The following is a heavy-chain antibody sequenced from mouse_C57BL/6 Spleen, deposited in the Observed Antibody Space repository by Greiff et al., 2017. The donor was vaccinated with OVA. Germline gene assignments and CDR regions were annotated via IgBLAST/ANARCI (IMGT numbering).Heavy chain of an antibody. D-gene: IGHD2-4*01. CDR3: AFYYDYDGAPYWYFDG. V-gene: IGHV1-61*01. Sequence: VQLQQPGAELVRPGSSVKLSCKASGYTFTSYWMAWVKQRPGQGLEWIGNIYPSDSETHYNQKFKDKATLTVDKSSSTAYMQLSSLTSEDSAVYYCAFYYDYDGAPYWYFDGWGTGTTVTVSS. J-gene: IGHJ1*03. CDR2: IYPSDSET. CDR1: GYTFTSYW.